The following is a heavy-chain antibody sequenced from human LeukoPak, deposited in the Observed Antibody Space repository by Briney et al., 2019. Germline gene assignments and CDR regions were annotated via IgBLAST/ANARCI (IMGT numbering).Heavy chain of an antibody. D-gene: IGHD1-26*01. CDR2: IRYDGSNK. CDR1: GFTFSSYG. CDR3: ARDTASGSYYNWFDP. Sequence: PGGSLRLSCAASGFTFSSYGMHWVRQAPGKGLEWVAFIRYDGSNKYYADSVKGRFTISRDNSKNTLYLQMNSLRAEDTAVYYCARDTASGSYYNWFDPWGQGTLVTVSS. V-gene: IGHV3-30*02. J-gene: IGHJ5*02.